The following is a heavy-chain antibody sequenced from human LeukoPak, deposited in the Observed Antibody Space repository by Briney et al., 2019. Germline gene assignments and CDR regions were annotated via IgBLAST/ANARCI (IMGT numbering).Heavy chain of an antibody. J-gene: IGHJ4*02. D-gene: IGHD3-22*01. V-gene: IGHV4-4*07. CDR1: GGSIRSYY. Sequence: SETRSLTCTVSGGSIRSYYWSWLRQPAGKGLEWIGRIYSDGSTNFNPSLKSRVTMSVDTSKNQFSLRLSSVTAADTAMYYCARVYYDSSGYHDFFDHWGQGTLVTVSS. CDR3: ARVYYDSSGYHDFFDH. CDR2: IYSDGST.